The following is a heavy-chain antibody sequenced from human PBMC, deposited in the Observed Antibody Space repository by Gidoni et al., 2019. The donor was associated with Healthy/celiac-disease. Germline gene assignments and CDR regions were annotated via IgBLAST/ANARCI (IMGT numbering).Heavy chain of an antibody. D-gene: IGHD2-15*01. J-gene: IGHJ6*02. V-gene: IGHV3-9*01. Sequence: EVQLVESGGGLVQPGRSLRLSCAASGFTFDDYAMHWVRQAPGKGLEWVSGISWNSGSIGYSDSVKCRFTISRDNAKNSLYLQMNSLRAEDTALYYCAKGVVGLGYYYYGMDVWGQGTTVTVSS. CDR1: GFTFDDYA. CDR2: ISWNSGSI. CDR3: AKGVVGLGYYYYGMDV.